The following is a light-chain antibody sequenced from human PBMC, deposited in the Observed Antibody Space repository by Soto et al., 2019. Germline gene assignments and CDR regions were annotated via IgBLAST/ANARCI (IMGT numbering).Light chain of an antibody. CDR1: QSFSSY. V-gene: IGKV3-11*01. CDR3: QQRSNWPPVIT. CDR2: DAS. Sequence: EIVLTQSPATLSLSPGERATLSCRASQSFSSYLAWYQQKPGQAPRLLIYDASKRATGIPAKFSGRGSGTDFPLTIISLEPEEFAVYYCQQRSNWPPVITFGQGTRLEIK. J-gene: IGKJ5*01.